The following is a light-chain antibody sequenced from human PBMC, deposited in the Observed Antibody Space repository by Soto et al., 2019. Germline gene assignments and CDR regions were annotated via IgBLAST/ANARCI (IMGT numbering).Light chain of an antibody. J-gene: IGLJ3*02. CDR1: SSDVGGYNY. CDR2: DVS. Sequence: QSALTQPRSVSESPGQSVTISCTGTSSDVGGYNYVSWYQQHPGKAPKLVIYDVSKRPSGVPDRFSGSKSGNTASLTVSGLQAEDEADYSCCSYAGTYTQWVFGGGTKLTVL. CDR3: CSYAGTYTQWV. V-gene: IGLV2-11*01.